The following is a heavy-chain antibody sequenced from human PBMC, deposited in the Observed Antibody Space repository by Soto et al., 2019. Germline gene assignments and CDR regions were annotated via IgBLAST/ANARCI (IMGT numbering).Heavy chain of an antibody. D-gene: IGHD3-22*01. V-gene: IGHV3-23*01. J-gene: IGHJ6*02. Sequence: EVQLLESGGGLVQPGGSLRLSCAASGFTFSSYAMSWVRQAPGKGLEWVSAISGSGGSTYYADSVKGRFTISRDNSKNTLYLRMNRLRAEDTAVYYCAKGYYDIPPQYGMDVWGQGTTVTVSS. CDR2: ISGSGGST. CDR3: AKGYYDIPPQYGMDV. CDR1: GFTFSSYA.